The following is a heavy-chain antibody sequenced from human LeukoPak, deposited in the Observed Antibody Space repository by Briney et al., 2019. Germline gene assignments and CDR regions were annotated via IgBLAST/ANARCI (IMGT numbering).Heavy chain of an antibody. V-gene: IGHV3-23*01. Sequence: GGSLRLSCAASGFTFSSYAMSWVRQAPGKGLEWVSAISGSGGSTYYADSVKGRFTISRDNAHNSLFLQMNSLRAEDMAFYYCARSRGDFWGQGALVTVSS. CDR1: GFTFSSYA. J-gene: IGHJ4*02. CDR3: ARSRGDF. CDR2: ISGSGGST.